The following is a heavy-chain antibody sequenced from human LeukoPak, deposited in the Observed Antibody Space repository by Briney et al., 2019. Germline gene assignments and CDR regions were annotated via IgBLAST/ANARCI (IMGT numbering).Heavy chain of an antibody. CDR3: ARDSGRGYYQYYFDY. CDR2: IYPGDANT. Sequence: GGSLEISWQGFGSRFTTYWIGWVGQLPGKGLEWMGIIYPGDANTIYSPSLQGQVTTPADKPVSTLYLQWSSLKASDTAMYYCARDSGRGYYQYYFDYWGQGTLVTVSS. D-gene: IGHD3-22*01. CDR1: GSRFTTYW. J-gene: IGHJ4*02. V-gene: IGHV5-51*04.